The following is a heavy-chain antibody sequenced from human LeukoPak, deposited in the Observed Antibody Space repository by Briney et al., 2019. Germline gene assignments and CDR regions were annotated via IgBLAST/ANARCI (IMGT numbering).Heavy chain of an antibody. CDR3: ARGDYYGSPKVVAA. CDR1: GYTFTGYY. J-gene: IGHJ5*02. CDR2: INPNGGDT. D-gene: IGHD3-10*01. Sequence: ASVKVSCKASGYTFTGYYMHWVRQAPGQGLQWMGWINPNGGDTNYTQKFQGRVTMTRDTSISTAYMELSRLRSDDAAVFYCARGDYYGSPKVVAAWGQGTLVTVSS. V-gene: IGHV1-2*02.